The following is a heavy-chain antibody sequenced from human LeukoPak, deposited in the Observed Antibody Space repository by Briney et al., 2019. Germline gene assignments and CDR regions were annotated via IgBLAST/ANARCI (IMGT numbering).Heavy chain of an antibody. CDR3: ARGRIVLLWFGELLWNWFDP. CDR1: GGSISPYY. J-gene: IGHJ5*02. D-gene: IGHD3-10*01. CDR2: TYYTGST. Sequence: SETLSLTCTVSGGSISPYYWSWIRQPPGKGLEWIGYTYYTGSTNYNPSLKSRIVISVDSSKNQISLKLTSVTAADTAVYYCARGRIVLLWFGELLWNWFDPWGQGTLVTVSS. V-gene: IGHV4-59*01.